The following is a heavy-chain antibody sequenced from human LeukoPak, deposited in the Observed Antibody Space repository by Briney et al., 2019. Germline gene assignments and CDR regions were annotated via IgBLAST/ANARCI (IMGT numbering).Heavy chain of an antibody. CDR2: IYYSGST. J-gene: IGHJ3*02. D-gene: IGHD3-3*01. CDR3: ARDFWREQTVDI. V-gene: IGHV4-59*11. CDR1: GGSISSHY. Sequence: SSETLSLTCTVSGGSISSHYWSWIRQPPGKGLEWIGYIYYSGSTNYNPSLKSRVTISVDTSKNQFSLKLSSVTAADTAVYYCARDFWREQTVDIWGQGTMVTVSS.